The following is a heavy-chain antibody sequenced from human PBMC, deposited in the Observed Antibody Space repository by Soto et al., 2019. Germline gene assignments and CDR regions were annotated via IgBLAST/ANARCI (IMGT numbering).Heavy chain of an antibody. D-gene: IGHD3-22*01. J-gene: IGHJ6*02. CDR3: ARSPDSSGYYPRWYYYGMDV. CDR1: GGSISSSNW. Sequence: QVQLQESGPGLVKPSGTLSLTCAVSGGSISSSNWWSWVRQPPGKGPEWIGEIYHSGSTNYNPSLKSRVTISVDKSKNQFSLKLSSVTAADTAVYYCARSPDSSGYYPRWYYYGMDVWGQGTTVTVSS. V-gene: IGHV4-4*02. CDR2: IYHSGST.